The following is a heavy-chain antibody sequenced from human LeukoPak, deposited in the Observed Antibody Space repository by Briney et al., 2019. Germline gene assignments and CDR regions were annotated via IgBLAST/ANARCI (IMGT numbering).Heavy chain of an antibody. CDR2: IKQDGSEK. Sequence: GGSLRLSCAASGFSFRHYWMSWVRQAPGKGLEFLAHIKQDGSEKYYVDSVNGRFTISRDNAKDSLYLQMDSLRAEDTAVYYCAKCPDYIAARLVWFDPWGQGTLVTVSS. CDR3: AKCPDYIAARLVWFDP. D-gene: IGHD6-6*01. V-gene: IGHV3-7*01. J-gene: IGHJ5*02. CDR1: GFSFRHYW.